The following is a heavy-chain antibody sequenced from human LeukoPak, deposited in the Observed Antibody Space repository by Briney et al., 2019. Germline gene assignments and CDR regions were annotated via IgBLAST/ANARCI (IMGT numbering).Heavy chain of an antibody. J-gene: IGHJ4*02. CDR2: IYYSGST. CDR3: ASDLADYYGSGSRSFDY. V-gene: IGHV4-39*01. Sequence: SETLSLTCTVSGGSISSSSYYWGWIRQPPGKGLEWIGSIYYSGSTYYNPSLKSRVTISVDTSKNQFSLKLSSVTAADTAVYYCASDLADYYGSGSRSFDYWGQGTLVTVSS. D-gene: IGHD3-10*01. CDR1: GGSISSSSYY.